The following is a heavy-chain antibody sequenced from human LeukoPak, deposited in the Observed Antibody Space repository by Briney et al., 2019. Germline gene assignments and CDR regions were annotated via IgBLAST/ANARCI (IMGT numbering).Heavy chain of an antibody. CDR1: GFTFSSYT. D-gene: IGHD3-10*01. V-gene: IGHV3-23*01. Sequence: QPGGSLRLSCAASGFTFSSYTMNWVRQAPGKGLEWVSAVTASGGGTYYADSVKGRFTISRDNSKNTLYLQMNSLRAEDTAVYYCAKRYYGSGKNDYWGQGTLVTVSS. CDR3: AKRYYGSGKNDY. CDR2: VTASGGGT. J-gene: IGHJ4*02.